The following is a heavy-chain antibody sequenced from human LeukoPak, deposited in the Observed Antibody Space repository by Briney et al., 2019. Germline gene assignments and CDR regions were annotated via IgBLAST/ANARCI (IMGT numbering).Heavy chain of an antibody. CDR3: ARCLIKGTFPYDY. V-gene: IGHV1-2*02. J-gene: IGHJ4*02. CDR1: VYTVTGYY. CDR2: INPNIGGT. D-gene: IGHD3-16*01. Sequence: GASVKVSCKASVYTVTGYYMHWGRQAPGQGLGWRGWINPNIGGTNYAQKFQGRVTMTRDTSISTAYMELSRLTSDDTAVYYCARCLIKGTFPYDYWGQGTLVTVSS.